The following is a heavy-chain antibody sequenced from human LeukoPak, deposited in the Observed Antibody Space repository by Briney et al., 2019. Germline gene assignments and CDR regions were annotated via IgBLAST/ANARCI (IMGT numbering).Heavy chain of an antibody. CDR1: CGSFSGYY. V-gene: IGHV4-34*01. Sequence: SETLSLTCAVYCGSFSGYYWSWIRQPPGKGLEWIGEINHSGSTNYNPSPKSRVTISVDTSKNQFSLKLSSVTAADTAVYYCARLRFLEWLLRYYYYMDVWGKGTTVTVSS. CDR2: INHSGST. CDR3: ARLRFLEWLLRYYYYMDV. J-gene: IGHJ6*03. D-gene: IGHD3-3*01.